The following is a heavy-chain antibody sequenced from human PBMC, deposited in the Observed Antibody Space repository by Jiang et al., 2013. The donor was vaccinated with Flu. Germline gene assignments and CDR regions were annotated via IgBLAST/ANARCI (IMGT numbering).Heavy chain of an antibody. CDR3: ARGGSIAARPGKY. J-gene: IGHJ4*02. Sequence: FTISRDNAKNSLYLQMNSLRAEDTAVYYCARGGSIAARPGKYWGQGTLVTVSS. D-gene: IGHD6-6*01. V-gene: IGHV3-11*06.